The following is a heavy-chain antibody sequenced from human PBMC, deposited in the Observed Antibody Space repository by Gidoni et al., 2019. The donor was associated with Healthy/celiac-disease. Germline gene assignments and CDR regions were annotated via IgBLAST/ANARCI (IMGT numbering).Heavy chain of an antibody. V-gene: IGHV4-59*11. J-gene: IGHJ4*02. CDR2: IYYSGST. CDR3: ASIDRVANY. CDR1: GGSISSHY. Sequence: QVQLQESGPGLVMPSEPLSLTCTVSGGSISSHYWSWIRQPPGKVLEWIGYIYYSGSTNYNPPLKSRVTISVDTSKNQFSLKRSSVTAADTAVYYCASIDRVANYWGQGTLVTVSS. D-gene: IGHD5-12*01.